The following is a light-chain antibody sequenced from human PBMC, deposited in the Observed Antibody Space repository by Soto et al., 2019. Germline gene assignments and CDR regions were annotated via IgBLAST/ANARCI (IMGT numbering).Light chain of an antibody. J-gene: IGKJ5*01. CDR2: GAS. V-gene: IGKV3-20*01. CDR1: QSVSSSY. CDR3: QQYGTSRHGT. Sequence: EIVLTQSPGTLSLSPGERATLSCRASQSVSSSYLAWYQHKPGQAPRLLIYGASGRATGIPDRFSGSGSGTDFTLTISRLEPEDFAVYYCQQYGTSRHGTFGQGTRLEIK.